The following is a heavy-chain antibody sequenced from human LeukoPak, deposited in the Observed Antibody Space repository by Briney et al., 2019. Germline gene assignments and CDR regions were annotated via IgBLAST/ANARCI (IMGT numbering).Heavy chain of an antibody. V-gene: IGHV3-53*01. CDR2: IYSGGST. J-gene: IGHJ5*02. CDR1: GFTVSSNC. D-gene: IGHD6-19*01. CDR3: ARVSGSSDWFDP. Sequence: GGSLRLSCAASGFTVSSNCMSWVRQAPGKGLEWVSVIYSGGSTYYADSVKGRFTISRDNSKNTLYLQMNSLRAEDTAVYYCARVSGSSDWFDPWGQGTLVTVSS.